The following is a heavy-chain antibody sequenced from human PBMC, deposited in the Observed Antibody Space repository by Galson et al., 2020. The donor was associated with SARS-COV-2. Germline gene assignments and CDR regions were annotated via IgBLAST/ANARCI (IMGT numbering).Heavy chain of an antibody. CDR3: ARDCCWGGALPNDYGDYGPPGY. J-gene: IGHJ4*02. CDR1: GFTFSSYA. Sequence: QAGGSLRLSCAASGFTFSSYAMHWVRQAPGKGLEWVAVISYDGSNKYYADSVKGRFTISRDNSKNTLYLQMNSLRAEDTAVYYCARDCCWGGALPNDYGDYGPPGYWGQGTLVTVSS. V-gene: IGHV3-30-3*01. D-gene: IGHD4-17*01. CDR2: ISYDGSNK.